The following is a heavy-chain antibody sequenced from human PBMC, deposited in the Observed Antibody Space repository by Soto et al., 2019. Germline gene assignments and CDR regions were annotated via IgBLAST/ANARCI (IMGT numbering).Heavy chain of an antibody. D-gene: IGHD3-22*01. CDR1: GGTFSSYA. CDR3: ARDSARYYYDRRGFHFDY. CDR2: IIPIFGTG. V-gene: IGHV1-69*14. J-gene: IGHJ4*02. Sequence: QVQLVQSGAEVKKPGSSVKVSCKASGGTFSSYAISWVRQAPGQGREWMGGIIPIFGTGNYAQKCQDRVTITANKHTSIPYMELGSLRSEDTAVYYCARDSARYYYDRRGFHFDYCGKGTVVTVSS.